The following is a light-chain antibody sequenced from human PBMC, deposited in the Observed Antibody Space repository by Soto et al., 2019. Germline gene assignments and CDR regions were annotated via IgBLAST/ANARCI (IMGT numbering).Light chain of an antibody. Sequence: IVLTQSPATLSLSLGERATLSCRASQNVDTYLAWYQQKPGQAPRLLISDASNRATGIPARFSGSGSGTDFTLTISSLEPGDSAVYYCQQRSNWPPITFGQGTRLEIK. V-gene: IGKV3-11*01. J-gene: IGKJ5*01. CDR2: DAS. CDR1: QNVDTY. CDR3: QQRSNWPPIT.